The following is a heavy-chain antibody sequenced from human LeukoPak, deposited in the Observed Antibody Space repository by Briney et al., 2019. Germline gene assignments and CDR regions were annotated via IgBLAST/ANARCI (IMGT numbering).Heavy chain of an antibody. Sequence: SETLSHTCSVSDGSINLFYWSWIRQTPGKGLEWIGYVHHSDASSYNPALRGRVTISMDTSENQFSLKMRSVSAADTAVYFCARVGSYDSSGYYFDYWGQGIPGTVSS. J-gene: IGHJ4*02. CDR1: DGSINLFY. V-gene: IGHV4-59*01. CDR3: ARVGSYDSSGYYFDY. D-gene: IGHD3-22*01. CDR2: VHHSDAS.